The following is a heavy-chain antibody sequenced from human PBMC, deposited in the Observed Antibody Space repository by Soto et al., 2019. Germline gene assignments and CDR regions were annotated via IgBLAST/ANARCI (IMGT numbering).Heavy chain of an antibody. CDR1: GGTFSSYA. V-gene: IGHV1-69*05. CDR2: IIPIFGTA. CDR3: ARGSGGSSYYYYGMDV. D-gene: IGHD2-15*01. J-gene: IGHJ6*02. Sequence: QVQLVQSGAEVKKPGSSVKVSCKASGGTFSSYAINWVRQAPGQGLEWMGGIIPIFGTANYAQKFQGRVTITXVELTXXAYMELSSLRSEDTAVYYCARGSGGSSYYYYGMDVWGQGTTVTVSS.